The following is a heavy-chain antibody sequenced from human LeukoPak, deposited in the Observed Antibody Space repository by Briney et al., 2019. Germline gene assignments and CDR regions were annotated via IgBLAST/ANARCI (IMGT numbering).Heavy chain of an antibody. CDR2: IGAYNGNT. V-gene: IGHV1-18*01. CDR3: ARRAAIRSNYYYGMDV. Sequence: EASVKVSCKASGYTFTSYGISWVRQAPGQGLEWMGWIGAYNGNTNYAQKLQGRVTMTTDTSTSTAYMELRSLRSDDTAVYYCARRAAIRSNYYYGMDVWGQGTTVTVSS. J-gene: IGHJ6*02. CDR1: GYTFTSYG. D-gene: IGHD2-2*02.